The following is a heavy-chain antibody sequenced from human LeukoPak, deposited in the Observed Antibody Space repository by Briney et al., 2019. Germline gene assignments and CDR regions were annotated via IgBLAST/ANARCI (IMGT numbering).Heavy chain of an antibody. D-gene: IGHD3-22*01. Sequence: PGGSLRLSCAASGFTVSSNYMSWVRQAPGKGLEWVSVIYSGGSTYYADSVKGRFTISRDNSKNTLYLQMNSLRAEDTAVYYCARVRGAYYYDSSGYYSEGLDYWGQGTLVTVSS. CDR1: GFTVSSNY. V-gene: IGHV3-66*01. CDR3: ARVRGAYYYDSSGYYSEGLDY. J-gene: IGHJ4*02. CDR2: IYSGGST.